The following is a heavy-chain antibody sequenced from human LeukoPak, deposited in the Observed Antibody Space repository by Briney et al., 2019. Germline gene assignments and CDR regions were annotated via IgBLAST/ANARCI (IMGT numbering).Heavy chain of an antibody. CDR3: ARRGRAAGKYGGYEYWYFDY. J-gene: IGHJ4*02. V-gene: IGHV4-59*08. D-gene: IGHD5-12*01. CDR1: GGSMSNYY. CDR2: ISYSGST. Sequence: SETLSLTCTVSGGSMSNYYWSWVRQTPGKGLEWIGYISYSGSTNHNPPLKSRVTISVDTSKNRFSLKLSSVAAADTAVYYCARRGRAAGKYGGYEYWYFDYWGQGTLVTVSS.